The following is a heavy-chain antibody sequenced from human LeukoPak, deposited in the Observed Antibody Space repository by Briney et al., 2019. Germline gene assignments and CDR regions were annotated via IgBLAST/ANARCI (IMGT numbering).Heavy chain of an antibody. CDR1: GGSISSYY. V-gene: IGHV4-59*01. CDR2: IYYSGST. CDR3: AIVSGNSRGYGMDV. J-gene: IGHJ6*02. D-gene: IGHD4-23*01. Sequence: SETLSLTCTVSGGSISSYYWSWIRQPPGKGLEWIGDIYYSGSTNYNPSLKSRVTISVDTSKNQFSLKLSSVTAADTAVYYCAIVSGNSRGYGMDVWGQGTTVTVSS.